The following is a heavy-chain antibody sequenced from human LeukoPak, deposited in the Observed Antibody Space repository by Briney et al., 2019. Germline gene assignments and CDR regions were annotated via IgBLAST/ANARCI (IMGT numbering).Heavy chain of an antibody. CDR1: GGSISSGGYF. V-gene: IGHV4-31*03. CDR2: THYSGST. CDR3: AREGGYDFDGGSYSHGMDV. D-gene: IGHD5-12*01. Sequence: PSQTLSLTCTVSGGSISSGGYFWSWVRQHPGKGLEWIGYTHYSGSTYYNPSFKSRVTISVDTSKNKFSLKLSSVTSADTAVYYCAREGGYDFDGGSYSHGMDVWGQGTTVTVSS. J-gene: IGHJ6*02.